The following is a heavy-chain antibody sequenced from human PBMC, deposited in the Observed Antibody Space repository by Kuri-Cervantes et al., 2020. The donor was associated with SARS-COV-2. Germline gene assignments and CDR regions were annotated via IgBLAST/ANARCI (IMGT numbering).Heavy chain of an antibody. J-gene: IGHJ4*02. CDR2: ISSSRSTI. V-gene: IGHV3-48*01. D-gene: IGHD3-3*01. CDR1: GFTFSSYS. CDR3: ARNDFWSGYYFDY. Sequence: GESLKISCAASGFTFSSYSMNWVRQAPGKGLEWVSYISSSRSTIYYADSVKGRFTISRDNAKNTLYLQMNSLRAEDTAVYYCARNDFWSGYYFDYWGQGTLVTVSS.